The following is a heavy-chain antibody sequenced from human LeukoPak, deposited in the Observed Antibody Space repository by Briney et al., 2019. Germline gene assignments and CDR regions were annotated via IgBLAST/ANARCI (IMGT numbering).Heavy chain of an antibody. CDR2: IRYDGTNK. D-gene: IGHD3-10*01. V-gene: IGHV3-30*02. CDR3: AKDRYAGSENYCFAY. Sequence: GVSLRLSCAASEFTFSSYDMHWVRQAPGKGLVWVAFIRYDGTNKNYADSVQVRFTISRDNSKNTLYLELNSLRAGGTAVYYSAKDRYAGSENYCFAYWGQGTLVTVSS. CDR1: EFTFSSYD. J-gene: IGHJ4*02.